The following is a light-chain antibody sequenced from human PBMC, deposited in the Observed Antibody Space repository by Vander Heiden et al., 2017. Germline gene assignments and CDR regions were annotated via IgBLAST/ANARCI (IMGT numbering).Light chain of an antibody. Sequence: ELVLPPSPAPLSLSPGERATLSCRASQTFTRTYLAWYQQKPGQAPRLLIYAAPNRATGIPDRCSGSGSGTEFTLTISRLETEDVEVYYCQKYARSRDSFGQGTKLEIK. CDR1: QTFTRTY. J-gene: IGKJ2*03. CDR3: QKYARSRDS. CDR2: AAP. V-gene: IGKV3-20*01.